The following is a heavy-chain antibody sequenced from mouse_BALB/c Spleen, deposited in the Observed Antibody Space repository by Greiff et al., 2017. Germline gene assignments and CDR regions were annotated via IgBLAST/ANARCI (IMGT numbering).Heavy chain of an antibody. CDR3: TRGDGIYAMDY. D-gene: IGHD1-1*01. CDR1: GYTFTSYY. J-gene: IGHJ4*01. V-gene: IGHV1S81*02. CDR2: INPSNGGT. Sequence: QVQLQQSGAELVKPGASVKLSCKASGYTFTSYYMYWVKQRPGQGLEWIGEINPSNGGTNFNEKFKSKATLTVDKSSSTAYMQLSSLTSEDSAVYYCTRGDGIYAMDYWGQGTSVTVSS.